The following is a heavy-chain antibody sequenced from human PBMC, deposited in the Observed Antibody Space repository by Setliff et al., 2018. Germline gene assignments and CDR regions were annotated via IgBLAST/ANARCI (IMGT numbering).Heavy chain of an antibody. Sequence: SETLSLTCTVSGGSISNYYWTWIRRPPGKGLDWIGYIYTSGSTNYNPSLKSRVTISVDTSKNQFSLKLSSVSAADTAVYYCARAGSGDYSDSTGYLDYWGQGTLVTSPQ. J-gene: IGHJ4*02. CDR3: ARAGSGDYSDSTGYLDY. CDR2: IYTSGST. CDR1: GGSISNYY. D-gene: IGHD3-22*01. V-gene: IGHV4-4*08.